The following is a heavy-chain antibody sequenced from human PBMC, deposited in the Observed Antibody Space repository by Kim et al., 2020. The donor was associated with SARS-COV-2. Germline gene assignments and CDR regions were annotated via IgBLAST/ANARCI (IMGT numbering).Heavy chain of an antibody. V-gene: IGHV3-23*01. J-gene: IGHJ4*02. CDR1: GFTFSNYA. CDR3: AKDEVTMVRGAMSI. Sequence: GGSLRLSCAASGFTFSNYAMTWVRQVPGKGLEWVSAISGSGGSTYYADSVKGRFTISRDNSKNTLYLQMNSLRAEDTAVYYCAKDEVTMVRGAMSIWGQGALVTLSS. D-gene: IGHD3-10*01. CDR2: ISGSGGST.